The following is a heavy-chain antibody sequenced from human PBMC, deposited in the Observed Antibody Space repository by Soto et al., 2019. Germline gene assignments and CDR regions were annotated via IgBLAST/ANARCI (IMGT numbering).Heavy chain of an antibody. CDR2: IYPGDSDT. J-gene: IGHJ4*02. CDR1: GYSFTNYW. CDR3: ARRPPAGNDWLFDY. D-gene: IGHD3-9*01. Sequence: GESLKISCKGSGYSFTNYWIGWVRQMPGKGLEWMGIIYPGDSDTRYSPSFQGQVTISADKSISTAYLHWSSLKASDTAIYYCARRPPAGNDWLFDYWGQGTLVTVSS. V-gene: IGHV5-51*01.